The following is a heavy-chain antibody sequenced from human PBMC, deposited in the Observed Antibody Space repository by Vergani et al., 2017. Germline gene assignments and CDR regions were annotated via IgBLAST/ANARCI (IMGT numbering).Heavy chain of an antibody. CDR2: IITIFGTA. J-gene: IGHJ3*02. V-gene: IGHV1-69*01. CDR1: GGTFSSYA. D-gene: IGHD5-24*01. Sequence: QVQLVQSGAEVKKPGSSVKLSCTASGGTFSSYAISWVRQAPGQGLEWIGGIITIFGTANYAQKFQGRVTITADESTSTAYMELSSLRSEDTAVYYCARDPRDGYNLASFDIWGQGTMVTVSS. CDR3: ARDPRDGYNLASFDI.